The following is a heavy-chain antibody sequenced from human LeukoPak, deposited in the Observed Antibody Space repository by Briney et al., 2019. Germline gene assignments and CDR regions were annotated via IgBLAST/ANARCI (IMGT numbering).Heavy chain of an antibody. CDR1: GYTFTSYG. CDR3: ARGRVYGSGSYYPPDAFDI. Sequence: ASVKVSRKASGYTFTSYGISWVRQAPGQGLEWMGWISAYNGNTNYAQKLQGRVTMATDTSTSTAYMELRSLRSDDTAVYYCARGRVYGSGSYYPPDAFDIWGQGTMVTVSS. J-gene: IGHJ3*02. CDR2: ISAYNGNT. D-gene: IGHD3-10*01. V-gene: IGHV1-18*01.